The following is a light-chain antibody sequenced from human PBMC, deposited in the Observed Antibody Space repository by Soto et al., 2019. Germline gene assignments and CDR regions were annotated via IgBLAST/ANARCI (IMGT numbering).Light chain of an antibody. CDR3: TSYTTSTFCV. CDR2: EAS. V-gene: IGLV2-14*01. Sequence: QSALTQPASVSGSPGQSITISCTGTSSDVGAYNYVSWYQQHPAKAPKLIIYEASNRPSGVSNRFSGSKSGNTASLTISGLQAEDEADYYCTSYTTSTFCVFGTGTKVTVL. J-gene: IGLJ1*01. CDR1: SSDVGAYNY.